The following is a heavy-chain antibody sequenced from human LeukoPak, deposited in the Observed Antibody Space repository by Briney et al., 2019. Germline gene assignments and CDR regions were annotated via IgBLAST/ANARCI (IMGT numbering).Heavy chain of an antibody. V-gene: IGHV5-51*01. CDR2: IYPGDSET. Sequence: GESLKISCKGSAVTFTNYWIGWVRQLPGKGLDWMGIIYPGDSETRYSPSFQGQVTISVDKSISTAYLQWTSLKASDTAMYYCAAGELWFGEPRWFDPWGQGTLVTVSS. D-gene: IGHD3-10*01. CDR1: AVTFTNYW. J-gene: IGHJ5*02. CDR3: AAGELWFGEPRWFDP.